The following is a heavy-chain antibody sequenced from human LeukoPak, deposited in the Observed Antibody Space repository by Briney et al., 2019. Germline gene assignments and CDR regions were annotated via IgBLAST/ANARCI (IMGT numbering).Heavy chain of an antibody. CDR1: GGTSNSHA. D-gene: IGHD3-22*01. CDR3: ATTNDGGGYQWGDFFDF. Sequence: SVKVSCKASGGTSNSHAISWVRQAPGQGLEWMGRIIPNLGTTNRAQNFQDRVTLTADKSTNTAYMELTSLTSDDTAVYYCATTNDGGGYQWGDFFDFWGQGTLVTISS. CDR2: IIPNLGTT. J-gene: IGHJ4*02. V-gene: IGHV1-69*04.